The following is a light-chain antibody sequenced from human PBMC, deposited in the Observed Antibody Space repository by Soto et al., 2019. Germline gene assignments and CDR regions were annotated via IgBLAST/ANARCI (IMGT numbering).Light chain of an antibody. CDR3: QQTYNTPRT. CDR2: AAS. Sequence: DLQMTQSPSSLSASVGDRVTITCRASQNINGYLHWYQQKPGKAPKFLIYAASSLQSGVPSRFSGSGSGTDFTLTISSLQPEDFATYYCQQTYNTPRTFGQGTKLEIK. V-gene: IGKV1-39*01. J-gene: IGKJ2*01. CDR1: QNINGY.